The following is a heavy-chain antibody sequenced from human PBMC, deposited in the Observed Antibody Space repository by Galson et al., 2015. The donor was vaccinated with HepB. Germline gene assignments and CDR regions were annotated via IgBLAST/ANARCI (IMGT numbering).Heavy chain of an antibody. CDR3: AKRRAGDL. D-gene: IGHD6-19*01. Sequence: LRLSCAASGFSFSSYAMSWVRQAPGKGLEWVSGISGSGGSTDYADSVKGRFTISSDNSKNTLYLQMNSLRAEDTAVYYCAKRRAGDLWGQGTMVTVSS. V-gene: IGHV3-23*01. CDR2: ISGSGGST. J-gene: IGHJ3*01. CDR1: GFSFSSYA.